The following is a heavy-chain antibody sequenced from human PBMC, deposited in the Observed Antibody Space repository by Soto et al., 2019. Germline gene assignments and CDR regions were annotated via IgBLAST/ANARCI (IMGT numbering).Heavy chain of an antibody. CDR2: ISWSSVTF. CDR1: GFNFDDYA. D-gene: IGHD5-12*01. J-gene: IGHJ4*02. V-gene: IGHV3-9*01. Sequence: EVQLVESGGGLVQPGRSLRLSCAASGFNFDDYAMHWVRQAPGKGLEWVSGISWSSVTFDYADSVKGRFTLSRDNAKNSLYLQMNSLRADDTAFYYCAKDHDEDFGYDLDYFDYWGQGTLVTVSS. CDR3: AKDHDEDFGYDLDYFDY.